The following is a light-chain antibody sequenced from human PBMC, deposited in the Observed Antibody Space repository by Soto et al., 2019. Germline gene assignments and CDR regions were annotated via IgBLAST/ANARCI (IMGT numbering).Light chain of an antibody. CDR1: QSVSSSY. J-gene: IGKJ2*01. CDR3: QQYGSSYT. Sequence: EIVLTLSPGTLSLSPGERATLSCRASQSVSSSYLAWYQQKPGQAPRLLIYGASGRATGIPDRFSGSGSGTDFTLTISGLEPEDFAVYYCQQYGSSYTFGQGTK. V-gene: IGKV3-20*01. CDR2: GAS.